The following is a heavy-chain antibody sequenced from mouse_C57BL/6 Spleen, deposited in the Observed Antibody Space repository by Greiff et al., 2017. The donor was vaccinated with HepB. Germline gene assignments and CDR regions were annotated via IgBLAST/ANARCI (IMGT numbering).Heavy chain of an antibody. CDR1: GFTFSSYT. J-gene: IGHJ1*03. Sequence: DVMLVESGGGLVKPGGSLKLSCAASGFTFSSYTMSWVRQTPEKRLEWVATISGGGGNTYYPDSVKGRFTISRDNAKNTLYLQMSSLRSEDTALYYCARRHYYGSRDTYWYFDVWGTGTTVTVSS. D-gene: IGHD1-1*01. V-gene: IGHV5-9*01. CDR2: ISGGGGNT. CDR3: ARRHYYGSRDTYWYFDV.